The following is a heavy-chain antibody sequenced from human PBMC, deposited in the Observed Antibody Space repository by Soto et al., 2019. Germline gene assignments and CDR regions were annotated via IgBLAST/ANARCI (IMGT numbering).Heavy chain of an antibody. CDR1: GGSLSSGGYS. V-gene: IGHV4-30-2*01. Sequence: PSETLSLTCAVSGGSLSSGGYSWNWIRQPPGKALEWIGYIYDNGNTYYNPSLKSRVTISVARSKNQFSLNLTSVTAADTAVYYCARALIQLWPHYYYGMDVWGQGTTVTVSS. CDR2: IYDNGNT. D-gene: IGHD5-18*01. J-gene: IGHJ6*02. CDR3: ARALIQLWPHYYYGMDV.